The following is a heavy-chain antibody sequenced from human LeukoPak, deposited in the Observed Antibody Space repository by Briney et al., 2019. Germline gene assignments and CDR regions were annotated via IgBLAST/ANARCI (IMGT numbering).Heavy chain of an antibody. CDR1: GGYISTSNYY. CDR3: ARFFYYDASLPPY. J-gene: IGHJ4*02. Sequence: SETLSLTCTVSGGYISTSNYYWGWIRQPPGKGLEWIGTIYYSGRTYYNPSLQSRVTISLDTSQNQLSLQVRSVTVVDTAVYYCARFFYYDASLPPYWGQGTLVTVSS. D-gene: IGHD3-16*01. CDR2: IYYSGRT. V-gene: IGHV4-39*01.